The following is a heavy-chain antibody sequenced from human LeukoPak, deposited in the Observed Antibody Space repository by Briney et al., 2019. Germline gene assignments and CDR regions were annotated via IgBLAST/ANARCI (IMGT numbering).Heavy chain of an antibody. V-gene: IGHV5-51*01. CDR1: GYSFTSYW. D-gene: IGHD6-13*01. CDR3: ASIAAADTEYFQH. J-gene: IGHJ1*01. CDR2: IYPGDSDT. Sequence: GESLKISCNGSGYSFTSYWIGWVRQMPGKGLEWMGIIYPGDSDTRYSPSFQGQVTISADKSISTAYLQWSSLKASDTAMYYCASIAAADTEYFQHWGQGTLVTVSS.